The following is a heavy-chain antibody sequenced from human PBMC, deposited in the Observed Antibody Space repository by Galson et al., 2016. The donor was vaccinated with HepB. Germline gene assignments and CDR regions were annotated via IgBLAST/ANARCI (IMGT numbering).Heavy chain of an antibody. D-gene: IGHD3/OR15-3a*01. J-gene: IGHJ3*02. Sequence: SVKVSCKASGGTFNNYGINWLRQAPGQSLEWLGGIIPAYGLEDSAQSFQGRVTLTADESTSTAYLELRGLRSDDTAVYYCVTERGGTGFDIWGQGTMVTVSS. CDR1: GGTFNNYG. CDR3: VTERGGTGFDI. CDR2: IIPAYGLE. V-gene: IGHV1-69*13.